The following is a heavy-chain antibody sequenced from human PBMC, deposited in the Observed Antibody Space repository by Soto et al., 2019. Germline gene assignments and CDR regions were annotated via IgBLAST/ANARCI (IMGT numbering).Heavy chain of an antibody. CDR3: ARDMTTVTDGCFDL. CDR1: GFTFSSYA. D-gene: IGHD4-17*01. CDR2: KSYDGSNK. J-gene: IGHJ2*01. Sequence: QVQLVESGGGVVQPGRSLRLSCAASGFTFSSYAMHWVRQAAGKGLEWVAVKSYDGSNKYYADSVKGRFTISRDNSKNTLYLQMNSLSAEDTAVYYCARDMTTVTDGCFDLWGRGTLVTVSS. V-gene: IGHV3-30-3*01.